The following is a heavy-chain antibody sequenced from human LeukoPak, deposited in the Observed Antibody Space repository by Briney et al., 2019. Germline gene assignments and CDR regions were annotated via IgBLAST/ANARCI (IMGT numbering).Heavy chain of an antibody. Sequence: ASVKVSCKASGYTFTSYDINWVRQATGQGLEWMGWMNPNSGNTGYAQKLQGRVTMTSNTSISTAYMELSSLRSEDTAVYYCARGRGDTAMVRDYYYYMDVWGKGTTVTVSS. CDR3: ARGRGDTAMVRDYYYYMDV. V-gene: IGHV1-8*01. J-gene: IGHJ6*03. D-gene: IGHD5-18*01. CDR1: GYTFTSYD. CDR2: MNPNSGNT.